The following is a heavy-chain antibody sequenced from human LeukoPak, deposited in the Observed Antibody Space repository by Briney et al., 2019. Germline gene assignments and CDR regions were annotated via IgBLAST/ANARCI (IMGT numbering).Heavy chain of an antibody. CDR1: GYSISSGYY. CDR3: ARGGGEWFGELSRIDY. CDR2: IYHSGST. Sequence: SETLSLTCTVSGYSISSGYYWGWIRQPRGKGLEWIGSIYHSGSTYYNPSLKSRVTISVDTSKNQFSLKLSSVTAADTAVYYCARGGGEWFGELSRIDYWGQGTLVTVSS. J-gene: IGHJ4*02. D-gene: IGHD3-10*01. V-gene: IGHV4-38-2*02.